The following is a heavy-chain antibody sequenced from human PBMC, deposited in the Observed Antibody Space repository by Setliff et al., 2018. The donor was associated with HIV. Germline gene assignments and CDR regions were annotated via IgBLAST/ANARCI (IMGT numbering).Heavy chain of an antibody. CDR3: ARGTTLNVVPDAFDI. D-gene: IGHD4-17*01. CDR2: IYHAGNT. Sequence: LSLTCTVTGYSISSGYYWAWIRQPPGKGLEWIGYIYHAGNTYYNPSLKSRVTISVDTSKNQISLRLNSLTAADTAVYYCARGTTLNVVPDAFDIWGQGTTVTVSS. V-gene: IGHV4-38-2*02. CDR1: GYSISSGYY. J-gene: IGHJ3*02.